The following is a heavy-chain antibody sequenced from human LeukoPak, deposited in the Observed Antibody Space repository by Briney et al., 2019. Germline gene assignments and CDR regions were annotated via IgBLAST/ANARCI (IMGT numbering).Heavy chain of an antibody. D-gene: IGHD6-19*01. CDR3: ARLGSGLLSSGWYGFGYAFDI. Sequence: PSETLSLTCTVSGGSISSSSYYWGWIRQPPGKGLEWIGSIYYSGSTYYNPSLKSRVTISVDTSKNQFSLKLSSVTAADTAVYYCARLGSGLLSSGWYGFGYAFDIWGQGTMVTVSS. J-gene: IGHJ3*02. CDR1: GGSISSSSYY. V-gene: IGHV4-39*01. CDR2: IYYSGST.